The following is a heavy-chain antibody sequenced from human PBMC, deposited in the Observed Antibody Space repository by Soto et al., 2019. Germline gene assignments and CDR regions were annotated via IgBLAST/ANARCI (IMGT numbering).Heavy chain of an antibody. CDR1: GGSISSYY. CDR2: IYYSGST. CDR3: ARLNRGRYYYYGMDV. Sequence: PSETLSLTCTGSGGSISSYYWSWIRQPPGKGLEWIGYIYYSGSTNYNPSLKSRVTISVDTSKNQFSLKLSSVTAADTAVYYCARLNRGRYYYYGMDVWGQGTKVTVSS. V-gene: IGHV4-59*08. J-gene: IGHJ6*02. D-gene: IGHD3-10*01.